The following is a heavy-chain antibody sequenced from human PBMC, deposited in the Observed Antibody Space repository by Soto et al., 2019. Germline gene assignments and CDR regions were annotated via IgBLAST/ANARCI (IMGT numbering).Heavy chain of an antibody. CDR3: ASSTFFPDSRGYHFKNLDS. V-gene: IGHV4-59*01. Sequence: SETLSLTCTVSGGSISSYYWSWIRQPPGKGLGWIGYIYYSGSTNYNPSLKSRVAISVDTSKNQFSLKLSSVTAADTAVYYCASSTFFPDSRGYHFKNLDSWGQGTLVTVSS. D-gene: IGHD3-22*01. CDR2: IYYSGST. J-gene: IGHJ5*01. CDR1: GGSISSYY.